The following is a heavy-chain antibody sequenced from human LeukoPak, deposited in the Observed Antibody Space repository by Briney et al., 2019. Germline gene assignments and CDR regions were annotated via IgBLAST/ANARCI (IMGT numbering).Heavy chain of an antibody. J-gene: IGHJ4*02. Sequence: RTSETLSLTCSVSGDSISTYHWNWIRKPPGRGLEWIGYMQSTGNSNYNPSLRSRVTMSVDTSKNQVALILRSVTAADTAVYFCARDKQHSYGRYFDHWGQGALVTVSS. CDR3: ARDKQHSYGRYFDH. CDR2: MQSTGNS. CDR1: GDSISTYH. D-gene: IGHD5-18*01. V-gene: IGHV4-59*01.